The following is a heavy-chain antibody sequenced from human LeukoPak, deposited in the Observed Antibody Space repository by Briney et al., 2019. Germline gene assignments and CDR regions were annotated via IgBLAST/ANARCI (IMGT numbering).Heavy chain of an antibody. V-gene: IGHV4-30-4*08. Sequence: SETLSLTCTVSGGSISSGDYYWSWICQPPGKGLEWIGYIYYSGSTYYNPSLKSRVTISVDTSKNQFSLKLSSVTAADTAVYYCARRPSTVEGAFDIWGQGTMVTVSS. D-gene: IGHD4-23*01. J-gene: IGHJ3*02. CDR1: GGSISSGDYY. CDR3: ARRPSTVEGAFDI. CDR2: IYYSGST.